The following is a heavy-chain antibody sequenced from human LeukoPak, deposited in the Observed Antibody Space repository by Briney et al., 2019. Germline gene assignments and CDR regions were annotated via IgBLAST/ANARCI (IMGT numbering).Heavy chain of an antibody. CDR1: GFTFSSYS. J-gene: IGHJ6*03. V-gene: IGHV3-48*04. Sequence: PGGSLRLSCAASGFTFSSYSMNWVRQAPGKGLEWVSYISSSSTIYYADSVKGRFTISRDNAKNSLYLQMNSLRAEDTAVYYCGRSGLSSSRYCYFYYQKDVWGKGTTVTVSS. D-gene: IGHD6-13*01. CDR3: GRSGLSSSRYCYFYYQKDV. CDR2: ISSSSTI.